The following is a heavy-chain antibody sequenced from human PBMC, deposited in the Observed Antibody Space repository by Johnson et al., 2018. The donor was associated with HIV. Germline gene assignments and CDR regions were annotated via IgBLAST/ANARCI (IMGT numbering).Heavy chain of an antibody. J-gene: IGHJ3*01. V-gene: IGHV3-11*04. CDR1: GFSFSDYF. Sequence: QVQLVESGGGLVKPGGSLRLSCAASGFSFSDYFVSWIRQAPGKGLEWVSYISRGGSSASVIYYADSVKGRFTISRDNSKNALFLQMNNLGPEDAGIYFCAKTYYGGNDDAFDLWGQGTMVTVSS. D-gene: IGHD4-23*01. CDR3: AKTYYGGNDDAFDL. CDR2: ISRGGSSASVI.